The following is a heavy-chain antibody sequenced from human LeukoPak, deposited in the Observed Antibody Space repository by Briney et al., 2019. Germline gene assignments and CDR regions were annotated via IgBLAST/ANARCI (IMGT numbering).Heavy chain of an antibody. CDR2: ISSNGGST. V-gene: IGHV3-64*01. CDR3: AREGDYSNSFDY. D-gene: IGHD4-11*01. CDR1: GFTFSSYA. J-gene: IGHJ4*02. Sequence: EGSLRLSCAASGFTFSSYAMHWVRQAPGKGLEYVSAISSNGGSTYYANSVKGRFTISRDNSKNTLYLQMGSLRAEDMAVYYCAREGDYSNSFDYWGQGTLVTVSS.